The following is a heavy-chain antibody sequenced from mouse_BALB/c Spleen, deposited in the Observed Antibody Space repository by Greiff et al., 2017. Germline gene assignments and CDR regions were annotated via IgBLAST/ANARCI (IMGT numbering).Heavy chain of an antibody. CDR2: ISSGGST. V-gene: IGHV5-6-5*01. CDR3: ARGQLTTVVRAMDY. Sequence: EVKLMESGGGLVKPGGSLKLSCAASGFTFSSYAMSWVRQTPEKRLEWVASISSGGSTYYPDSVKGRFTISRDNARNILYLQMSSLRSEDTAMYYCARGQLTTVVRAMDYWGQGTSVTVSS. J-gene: IGHJ4*01. D-gene: IGHD1-1*01. CDR1: GFTFSSYA.